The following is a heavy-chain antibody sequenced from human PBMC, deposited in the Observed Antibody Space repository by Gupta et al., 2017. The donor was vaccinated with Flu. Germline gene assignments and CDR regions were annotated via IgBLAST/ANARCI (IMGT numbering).Heavy chain of an antibody. CDR2: IKPRTEGETT. V-gene: IGHV3-15*01. J-gene: IGHJ4*02. CDR1: GFNFNHAC. Sequence: EVQLVESGGGLLKPGRSLRVSCAAPGFNFNHACMSWVRQAPGRGLEWVGRIKPRTEGETTDYAAPVKGRFTISRDDSKSTLYLQMNSLETEDTAVYYCTTGGPLPASSSWQFDYWGQGTLVTVSS. CDR3: TTGGPLPASSSWQFDY. D-gene: IGHD6-13*01.